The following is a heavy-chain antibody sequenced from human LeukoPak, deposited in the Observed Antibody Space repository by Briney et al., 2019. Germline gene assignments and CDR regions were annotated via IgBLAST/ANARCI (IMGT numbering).Heavy chain of an antibody. V-gene: IGHV1-2*06. Sequence: ASVKVSCKASGYTFTGYYMHWARQAPGQGLEWMGRINPNSGGTNYAQKFQGRVTMTKDTSINTAYMDLSRLRSDDTAVYYCARGRNSVYYFNVVAPSYFDYWGQGTLVTVSS. CDR1: GYTFTGYY. CDR2: INPNSGGT. J-gene: IGHJ4*02. CDR3: ARGRNSVYYFNVVAPSYFDY. D-gene: IGHD3-22*01.